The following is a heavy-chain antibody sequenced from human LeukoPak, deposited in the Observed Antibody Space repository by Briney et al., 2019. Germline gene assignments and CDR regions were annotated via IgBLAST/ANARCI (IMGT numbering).Heavy chain of an antibody. CDR1: GFTVSSNY. D-gene: IGHD3-10*01. V-gene: IGHV3-53*04. J-gene: IGHJ4*02. CDR2: IYSGGRT. CDR3: ARVNGGGFDH. Sequence: RGSLRLSCAASGFTVSSNYMSWVRQAPGKGLEWVSVIYSGGRTYYADSVKGRFTISSHNSKNTLYLQMNSLRAEDTAVYYCARVNGGGFDHWGQGTLVTVSA.